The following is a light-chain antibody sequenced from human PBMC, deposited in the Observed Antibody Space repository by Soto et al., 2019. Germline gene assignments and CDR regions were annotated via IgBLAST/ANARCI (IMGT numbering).Light chain of an antibody. V-gene: IGKV3-20*01. CDR3: QQYGGSPQT. J-gene: IGKJ1*01. CDR1: QSVSKY. CDR2: GAS. Sequence: EIVLTQSPGTLALSPGEGATLSCRASQSVSKYLAWYQQKPGQAPRLLIYGASSRATGIPGSFSGSGSGTDFTLTISRLEPEDFAVYYCQQYGGSPQTFGQGTKVEIK.